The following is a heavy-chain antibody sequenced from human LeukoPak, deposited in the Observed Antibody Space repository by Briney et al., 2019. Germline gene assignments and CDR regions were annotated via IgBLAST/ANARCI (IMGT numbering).Heavy chain of an antibody. V-gene: IGHV3-23*01. CDR2: ISGSGGST. CDR3: ARDRTRDYSNTHNWFDP. Sequence: GGSLRLSCAASGFTFSSYAMSWVRQAPGKGLEWVSAISGSGGSTYYADSVKGRFTISRDNSKNTLYLQMNSLRAEDTAVYYCARDRTRDYSNTHNWFDPWGQGTLVTVSS. D-gene: IGHD4-11*01. J-gene: IGHJ5*02. CDR1: GFTFSSYA.